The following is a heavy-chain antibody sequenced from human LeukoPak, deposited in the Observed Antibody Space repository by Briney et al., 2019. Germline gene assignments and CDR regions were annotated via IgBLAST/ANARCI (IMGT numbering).Heavy chain of an antibody. V-gene: IGHV3-66*01. D-gene: IGHD2-2*01. CDR3: ARVVVPAATYYYYYYGMDV. CDR1: GFTVSSNY. J-gene: IGHJ6*02. Sequence: GGSLRLYCAASGFTVSSNYMSWVRQAPGKGLEWVSVIYSGGSTYYADSVKGRFTISRDNSKNTLYLQMNSLRAEDTAVYYCARVVVPAATYYYYYYGMDVWGQGTTVTVSS. CDR2: IYSGGST.